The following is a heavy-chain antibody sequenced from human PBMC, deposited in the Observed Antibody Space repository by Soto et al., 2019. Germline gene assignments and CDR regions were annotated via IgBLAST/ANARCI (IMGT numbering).Heavy chain of an antibody. D-gene: IGHD5-12*01. CDR1: GYXFTSYL. Sequence: EXLKISCKCSGYXFTSYLLDWVRHMPGKGLEWIGIIYPGYSDTRYSPSFQGQVTISADKSISTAYLQWSSMKASDTAMYYCARQGGGEVATIWFDPWGQGTLGTVSS. J-gene: IGHJ5*02. V-gene: IGHV5-51*01. CDR3: ARQGGGEVATIWFDP. CDR2: IYPGYSDT.